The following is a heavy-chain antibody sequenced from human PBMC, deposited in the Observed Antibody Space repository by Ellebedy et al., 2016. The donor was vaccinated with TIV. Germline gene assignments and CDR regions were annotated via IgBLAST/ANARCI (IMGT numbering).Heavy chain of an antibody. V-gene: IGHV1-69*13. J-gene: IGHJ4*02. CDR3: ARLASGELFDY. Sequence: SVKVSXXASGGTFSSYAISWVRQAPGQGLEWMGGIIPIFGTANYAQKFQGRVTITADESTSTAYMELSSLRSEDTAVYYCARLASGELFDYWGQGTLVTVSS. CDR2: IIPIFGTA. D-gene: IGHD3-10*01. CDR1: GGTFSSYA.